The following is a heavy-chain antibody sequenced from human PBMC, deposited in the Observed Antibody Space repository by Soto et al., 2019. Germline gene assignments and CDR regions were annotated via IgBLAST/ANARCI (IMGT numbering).Heavy chain of an antibody. V-gene: IGHV3-21*01. D-gene: IGHD3-3*01. CDR3: VKDLHDFWSGYHPNDAFDI. CDR2: ISSSSRYI. J-gene: IGHJ3*02. CDR1: GFTFSSYS. Sequence: GGSLRLSCAASGFTFSSYSMNWVRQTPGKGLERVSSISSSSRYIYYAVSVKGRFTISRDNAKNTLYLQMNSLRAEDTAVYYCVKDLHDFWSGYHPNDAFDIWGQGTMVTVSS.